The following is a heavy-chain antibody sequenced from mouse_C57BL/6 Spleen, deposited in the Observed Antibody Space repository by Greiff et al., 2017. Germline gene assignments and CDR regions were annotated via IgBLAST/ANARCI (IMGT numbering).Heavy chain of an antibody. CDR2: ILPGSGST. Sequence: VPLQQSGAELMKPGASVELSCKATGYTFPGYWVEWVKQMPGHGLEWIGEILPGSGSTNYNEKFKGKATFTAYTSSNTAYMQLSSLTTEDSAIYYCAIPQYDYDRGFAYWGQGTLVTVSA. V-gene: IGHV1-9*01. D-gene: IGHD2-4*01. CDR3: AIPQYDYDRGFAY. CDR1: GYTFPGYW. J-gene: IGHJ3*01.